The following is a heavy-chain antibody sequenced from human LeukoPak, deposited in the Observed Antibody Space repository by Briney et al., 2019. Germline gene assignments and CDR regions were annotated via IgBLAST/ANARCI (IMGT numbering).Heavy chain of an antibody. CDR1: GGSFSGYY. CDR2: INHGGST. Sequence: SETLSLTCAVYGGSFSGYYWSWIRQPPGKGLEWIGEINHGGSTNYNPPLKSRITMSVDTSKNQFSLKLSSVTAADTAVYYCARDNDMGFEYWGQGTLVTVSS. D-gene: IGHD3-9*01. J-gene: IGHJ4*02. CDR3: ARDNDMGFEY. V-gene: IGHV4-34*01.